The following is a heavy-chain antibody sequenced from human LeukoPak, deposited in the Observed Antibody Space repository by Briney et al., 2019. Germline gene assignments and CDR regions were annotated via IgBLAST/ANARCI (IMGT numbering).Heavy chain of an antibody. J-gene: IGHJ3*02. Sequence: SLRLSCAASGFTFDDYAMHWVRQAPGKGLEWVSGISWNSGSIGYADSVKGRFTISRDNAKSSLYLQMNSLRAEDTALYYCAKYTCSSTSCVFGAFDMWGQGTMVTVSS. V-gene: IGHV3-9*01. CDR2: ISWNSGSI. CDR3: AKYTCSSTSCVFGAFDM. D-gene: IGHD2-2*01. CDR1: GFTFDDYA.